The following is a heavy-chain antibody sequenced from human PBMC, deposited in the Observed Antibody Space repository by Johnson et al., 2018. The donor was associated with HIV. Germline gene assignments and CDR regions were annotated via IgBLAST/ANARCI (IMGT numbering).Heavy chain of an antibody. CDR3: ARHFRGGDRGAVDI. J-gene: IGHJ3*02. Sequence: MLLVESGGGVERPGGSLRLSCAASGFTFDDYGMSWVRQAPGKGLEWVSGINWNGGSTGYTDSVKGRITITRDNSKNTLYLQMNRLRAEDTALYYCARHFRGGDRGAVDIWVQGTMVTVSS. CDR2: INWNGGST. CDR1: GFTFDDYG. D-gene: IGHD3-10*01. V-gene: IGHV3-20*04.